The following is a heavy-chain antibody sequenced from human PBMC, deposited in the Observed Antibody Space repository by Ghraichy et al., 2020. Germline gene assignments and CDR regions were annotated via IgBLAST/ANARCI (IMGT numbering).Heavy chain of an antibody. D-gene: IGHD3-10*01. CDR1: GYTFTSYG. V-gene: IGHV1-18*01. CDR3: ARDPMVRGVNATPLGY. J-gene: IGHJ4*02. Sequence: ASVKVSCKASGYTFTSYGISWVRQAPGQGLEWMGWISAYNGNTNYAQKLQGRVTMTTDTSTSTAYMELRSLRSDDTAVYYCARDPMVRGVNATPLGYWGQGTLVTVSS. CDR2: ISAYNGNT.